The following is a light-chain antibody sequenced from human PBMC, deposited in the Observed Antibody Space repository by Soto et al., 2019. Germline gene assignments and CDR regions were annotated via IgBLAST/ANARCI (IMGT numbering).Light chain of an antibody. J-gene: IGKJ2*03. Sequence: DIQVTQSPSALSASVGDRVTITCRASQNIRTYLNCDQQRPGKPPKLLIHTASTFQSGVPSSFSGSGSGTDFTLTISSLQPEDFATYYCQQTYRTLNSFGQGTTLEI. V-gene: IGKV1-39*01. CDR2: TAS. CDR1: QNIRTY. CDR3: QQTYRTLNS.